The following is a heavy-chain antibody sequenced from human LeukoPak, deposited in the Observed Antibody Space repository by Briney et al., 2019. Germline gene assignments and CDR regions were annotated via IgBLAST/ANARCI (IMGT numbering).Heavy chain of an antibody. J-gene: IGHJ4*02. D-gene: IGHD5-18*01. CDR2: INAGKGNT. Sequence: ASVKVSCKASVYTFTTYAIHWLRQAPGQRLEWMGWINAGKGNTKYSQEFQGRVTITSDTSASTVYMELSSLRSEDMAVYYCARSVLYSSIDYWGQGTVVTVSS. CDR3: ARSVLYSSIDY. CDR1: VYTFTTYA. V-gene: IGHV1-3*03.